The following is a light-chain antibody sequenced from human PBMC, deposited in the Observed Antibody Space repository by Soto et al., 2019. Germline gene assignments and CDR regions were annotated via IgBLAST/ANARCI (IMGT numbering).Light chain of an antibody. CDR3: QVWDSSSDHYV. Sequence: SYELTQPPSVSVSPGQTARITCGGNNIGSESVHWYQQKPGQAPVLVVYDDGDRPSGIPERFSGSNSGNTATLTISRVEAGYEAVYDLQVWDSSSDHYVFRPGIKFTVL. V-gene: IGLV3-21*02. J-gene: IGLJ1*01. CDR2: DDG. CDR1: NIGSES.